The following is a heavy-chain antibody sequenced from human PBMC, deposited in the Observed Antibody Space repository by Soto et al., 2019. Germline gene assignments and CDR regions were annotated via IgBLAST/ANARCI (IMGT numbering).Heavy chain of an antibody. D-gene: IGHD2-21*01. CDR2: IYSSGTT. V-gene: IGHV4-39*01. CDR3: ARLVVVAPVANV. J-gene: IGHJ4*02. CDR1: GGSIGGSNYF. Sequence: SETLSLTCTVSGGSIGGSNYFWGWIRQSPGTGLEWLGTIYSSGTTYYSPSLKDRVSISVDTSKNSFSLNLTSVTAADTAVYFCARLVVVAPVANVWGQGALVTVSS.